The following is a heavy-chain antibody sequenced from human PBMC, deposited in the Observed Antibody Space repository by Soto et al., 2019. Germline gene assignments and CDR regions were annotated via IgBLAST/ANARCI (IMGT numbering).Heavy chain of an antibody. Sequence: PGGSLRLSGAASGFTFSSYGMHWVRQAPGKGLEWVAVISYDGSNKYYADSVKGRFTISRDNSKNTLYLQMNSLRAEDTAVYYCAKDIIVGAHLYYYYYYGMDVWGQGTTVTVSS. V-gene: IGHV3-30*18. CDR1: GFTFSSYG. CDR3: AKDIIVGAHLYYYYYYGMDV. CDR2: ISYDGSNK. J-gene: IGHJ6*02. D-gene: IGHD1-26*01.